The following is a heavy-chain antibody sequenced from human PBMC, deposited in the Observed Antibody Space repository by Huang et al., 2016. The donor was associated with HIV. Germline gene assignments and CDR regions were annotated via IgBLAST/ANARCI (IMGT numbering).Heavy chain of an antibody. V-gene: IGHV3-74*01. D-gene: IGHD4-4*01. CDR1: GFTFSSYW. J-gene: IGHJ4*02. Sequence: EVQLVESGGGLVQPGGSLRLSCAASGFTFSSYWMHWVRQAPGKGLVWFSDINSDGSTTNYADSVKGRFTISRDNAKNTLYLQMNSLRAEDTAVYYCARGYRSTIDYWGQTTLVTVSS. CDR2: INSDGSTT. CDR3: ARGYRSTIDY.